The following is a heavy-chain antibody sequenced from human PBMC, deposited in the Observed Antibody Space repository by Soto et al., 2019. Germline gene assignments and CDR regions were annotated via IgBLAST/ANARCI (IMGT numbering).Heavy chain of an antibody. J-gene: IGHJ4*02. CDR3: ARASYTSTWYLDS. V-gene: IGHV4-4*07. Sequence: SETLSLTCTVSGGSLNNYYWNWIRQPAGKGLEWIGRIYSSGSNTYNPSLKSRLTMSVDTSKNQFSLNLSSVTAADAAVYYCARASYTSTWYLDSWDQGTLVTVSS. CDR1: GGSLNNYY. D-gene: IGHD6-13*01. CDR2: IYSSGSN.